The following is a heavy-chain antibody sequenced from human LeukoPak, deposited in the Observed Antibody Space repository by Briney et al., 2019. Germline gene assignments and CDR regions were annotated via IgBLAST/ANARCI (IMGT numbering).Heavy chain of an antibody. J-gene: IGHJ3*02. CDR3: ARVASSSCGGDCQFFRGGFDI. D-gene: IGHD2-21*01. CDR1: GGSISSSSYY. CDR2: IYYSGST. V-gene: IGHV4-39*01. Sequence: SETLSLTCTVSGGSISSSSYYWGWIRQPPGKGLEWIGSIYYSGSTYYNPSLKSRVTISVDTSKNQFSLKLSSVTAADTAVYYCARVASSSCGGDCQFFRGGFDIWGQGTMVTVSS.